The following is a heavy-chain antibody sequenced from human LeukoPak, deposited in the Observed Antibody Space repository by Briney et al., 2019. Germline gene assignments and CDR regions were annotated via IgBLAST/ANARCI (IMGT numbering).Heavy chain of an antibody. Sequence: GGSLSLSCAASGFTFSNAWMSWVRQAPGKGLEWVGRIKSKTDGGTTDYAAPVKGRFTISRDDSKNTLYLQMNSLKTEDTAVYYCTTGLPAATYNWFDPWGQGTLVTVSS. CDR3: TTGLPAATYNWFDP. CDR1: GFTFSNAW. D-gene: IGHD2-2*01. J-gene: IGHJ5*02. V-gene: IGHV3-15*01. CDR2: IKSKTDGGTT.